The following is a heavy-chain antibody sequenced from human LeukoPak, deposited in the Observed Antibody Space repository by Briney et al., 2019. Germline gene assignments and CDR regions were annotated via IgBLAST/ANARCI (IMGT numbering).Heavy chain of an antibody. Sequence: NSSETLSLTCTVSGGSISSYYWSWIRQPPGKGLEWIGYIYYSGSTNYNPSLKSRVTISVDTSKNQFSLKLSSVTAADTAVYYCARSNPFYDSSGYYYFDDYYYYYMDVWGKGTTVTVSS. D-gene: IGHD3-22*01. CDR2: IYYSGST. V-gene: IGHV4-59*01. CDR3: ARSNPFYDSSGYYYFDDYYYYYMDV. CDR1: GGSISSYY. J-gene: IGHJ6*03.